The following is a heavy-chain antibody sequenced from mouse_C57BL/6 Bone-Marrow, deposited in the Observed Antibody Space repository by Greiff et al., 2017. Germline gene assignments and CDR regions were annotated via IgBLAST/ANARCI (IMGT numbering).Heavy chain of an antibody. CDR1: GYTFTSYG. V-gene: IGHV1-81*01. Sequence: LVESGAELARPGASVKLSCKASGYTFTSYGISWVKQRTGQGLEWIGEIYPRSGNTYYNEKFKGKATLTADKSSSTAYMELRSLTSEDSAVYFCARDGGIYYDPFAYWGQGTLVTVSA. CDR3: ARDGGIYYDPFAY. CDR2: IYPRSGNT. J-gene: IGHJ3*01. D-gene: IGHD2-4*01.